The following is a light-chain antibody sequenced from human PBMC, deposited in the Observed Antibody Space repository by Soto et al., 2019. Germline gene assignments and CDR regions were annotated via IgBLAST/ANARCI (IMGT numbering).Light chain of an antibody. CDR1: SGHSNYA. CDR2: LNSDGSH. Sequence: QLVLTQSPSASASLGASVKLTCSLSSGHSNYAIAWHQQQPEKGPRYLINLNSDGSHIKGAGIPDRFSVSSSGAERYLTISSLQSEDEADYYCQAWGTGIWVFGGGTKLTVL. J-gene: IGLJ3*02. V-gene: IGLV4-69*01. CDR3: QAWGTGIWV.